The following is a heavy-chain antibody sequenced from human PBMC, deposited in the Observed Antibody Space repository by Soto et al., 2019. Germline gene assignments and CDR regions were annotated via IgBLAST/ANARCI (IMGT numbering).Heavy chain of an antibody. CDR2: IYYSGST. J-gene: IGHJ5*02. V-gene: IGHV4-59*08. CDR3: ARHGSSLNTNHLNWFDP. D-gene: IGHD3-10*01. Sequence: SETLSLTCTVSGVSIISYYWSWILQPPGKGLEWIGYIYYSGSTNYNPSLKSRVTISVDTSKNQFSLKLSSVTAADTAVYYCARHGSSLNTNHLNWFDPRGQGTLVTVSS. CDR1: GVSIISYY.